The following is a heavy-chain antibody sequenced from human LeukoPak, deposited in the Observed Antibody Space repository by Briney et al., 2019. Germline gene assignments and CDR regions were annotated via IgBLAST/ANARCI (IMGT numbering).Heavy chain of an antibody. V-gene: IGHV3-15*01. J-gene: IGHJ4*02. D-gene: IGHD4-17*01. CDR1: GFTFTNAW. CDR3: ATEYYGAYNY. Sequence: GGSLRLSCAASGFTFTNAWMSWVRQAPGKGLGWVGHIKSRTDGGTTDYAAPVKDRFTISRDDSKDTLYLQMNSLKTEDIAVYYCATEYYGAYNYWGQGTLVTVSS. CDR2: IKSRTDGGTT.